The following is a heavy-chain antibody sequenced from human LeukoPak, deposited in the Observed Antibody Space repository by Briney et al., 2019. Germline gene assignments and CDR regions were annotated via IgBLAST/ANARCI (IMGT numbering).Heavy chain of an antibody. J-gene: IGHJ4*02. CDR1: GGSISSYY. V-gene: IGHV4-4*07. D-gene: IGHD5-18*01. CDR2: IYTSGST. CDR3: ARALPGYSYGSYYFDC. Sequence: SETLSLTCTVSGGSISSYYWSWIRQPAGKGLEWIGRIYTSGSTNYNPSLKSRVTMSVDTSKNQFPLKLSSVTAADTAVYYCARALPGYSYGSYYFDCWGQGTLVTVSS.